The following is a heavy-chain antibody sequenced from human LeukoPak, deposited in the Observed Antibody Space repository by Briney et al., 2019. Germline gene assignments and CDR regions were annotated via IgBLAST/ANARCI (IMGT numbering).Heavy chain of an antibody. J-gene: IGHJ6*03. CDR1: GGTFSSYA. Sequence: ASVKVSCKASGGTFSSYAISWVRQAPGQGLEWMGGIIPIFGTANYAQKFQGRVTITADKSTSTAYMELSSLRSEDTAVYYCARGDREVKGFSGYDDTLTDYYYYYMDVWGKGTTVTVSS. V-gene: IGHV1-69*06. CDR2: IIPIFGTA. CDR3: ARGDREVKGFSGYDDTLTDYYYYYMDV. D-gene: IGHD5-12*01.